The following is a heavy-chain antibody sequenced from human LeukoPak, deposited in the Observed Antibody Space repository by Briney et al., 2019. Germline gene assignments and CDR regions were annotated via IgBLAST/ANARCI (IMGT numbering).Heavy chain of an antibody. CDR2: MNPNSGGT. D-gene: IGHD5-18*01. CDR1: GYTFTKYY. J-gene: IGHJ4*02. CDR3: ATSSGYSHTWGAFDY. Sequence: AASVNVSRKTSGYTFTKYYMHWVRQAPAQGLEWMGWMNPNSGGTNYTQKFQGRVTMTRDTSINTAYMELSRLKSDDTAVYYCATSSGYSHTWGAFDYWGQGALVTVSS. V-gene: IGHV1-2*02.